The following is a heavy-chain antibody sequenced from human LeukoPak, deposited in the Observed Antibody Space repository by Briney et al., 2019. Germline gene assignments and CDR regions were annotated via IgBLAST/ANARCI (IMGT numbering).Heavy chain of an antibody. Sequence: SETLSLTCTVSGGSITNYLWSWIRKPPGKGLEWIGYIYYSGGTTYNPSLKSRVTISVDTSNNQFSLKLSSVTAADTAVYYCARVLPGGGGSPDYWGLGTLVTASS. D-gene: IGHD1-26*01. V-gene: IGHV4-59*01. CDR2: IYYSGGT. CDR1: GGSITNYL. CDR3: ARVLPGGGGSPDY. J-gene: IGHJ4*02.